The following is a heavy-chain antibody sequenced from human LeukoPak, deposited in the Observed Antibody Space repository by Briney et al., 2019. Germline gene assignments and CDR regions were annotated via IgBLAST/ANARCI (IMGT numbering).Heavy chain of an antibody. CDR3: AGGFHYATNYFDY. CDR1: GYTFTSYG. J-gene: IGHJ4*02. V-gene: IGHV1-18*01. Sequence: ASVKVSCKASGYTFTSYGISWVRQAPGQGLEWMGWISAYNGNTNYAQKLQGRVTMTTDTSTSTVYMELRSLRSDDTAVYYCAGGFHYATNYFDYWGQGTLVTVSS. D-gene: IGHD4-17*01. CDR2: ISAYNGNT.